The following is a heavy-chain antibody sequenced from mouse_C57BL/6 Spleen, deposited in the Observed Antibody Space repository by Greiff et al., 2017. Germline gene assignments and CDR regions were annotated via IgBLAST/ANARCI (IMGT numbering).Heavy chain of an antibody. V-gene: IGHV1-52*01. J-gene: IGHJ2*01. D-gene: IGHD2-1*01. CDR3: GGDGNYVFFDY. Sequence: VQLKQPGAELVRPGSSVKLSCKASGYTFTSYWMHWVKQRPIQGLEWIGNIDPSDSATNYNQKFKGKATLTVDKPSSTAYMQLRSLTSEDSAVYYCGGDGNYVFFDYWGQGTTLTVSA. CDR1: GYTFTSYW. CDR2: IDPSDSAT.